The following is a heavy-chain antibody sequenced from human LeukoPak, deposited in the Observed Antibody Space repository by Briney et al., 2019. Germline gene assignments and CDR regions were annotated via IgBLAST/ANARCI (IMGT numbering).Heavy chain of an antibody. J-gene: IGHJ4*02. D-gene: IGHD3-10*01. V-gene: IGHV4-30-4*01. CDR1: GGSISSGDYY. Sequence: SSETLSLTCTVSGGSISSGDYYWSWIRQPPGKGLEWIGYIFYSGSTYYNPSLKSRVTISVDTSKNQFSLKLSSVTAADTAVYYCARVLGNYYGSGSQILFDYWGQGTLVTVSS. CDR3: ARVLGNYYGSGSQILFDY. CDR2: IFYSGST.